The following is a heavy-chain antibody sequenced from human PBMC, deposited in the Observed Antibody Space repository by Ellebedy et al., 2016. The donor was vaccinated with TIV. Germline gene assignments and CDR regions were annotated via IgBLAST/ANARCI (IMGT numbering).Heavy chain of an antibody. D-gene: IGHD5-12*01. CDR2: ISYDGTNE. Sequence: GESLKISCAASGFTFSSYGMHWVRQVPGTGLERVAPISYDGTNEYYADSVKGRFTISRDNSKNTLYLQMNGLRSEDPGVYYCAKDHYSGSGLDYWGQGTLVTVSS. J-gene: IGHJ4*02. CDR1: GFTFSSYG. CDR3: AKDHYSGSGLDY. V-gene: IGHV3-30*18.